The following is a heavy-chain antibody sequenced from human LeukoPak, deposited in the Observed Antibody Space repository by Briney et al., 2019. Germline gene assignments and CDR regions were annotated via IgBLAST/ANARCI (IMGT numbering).Heavy chain of an antibody. J-gene: IGHJ5*02. Sequence: GGSLRLSCAASGFTFSSYSMNWVRQAPGKGLEWVSSISSSSSYIYYADSVKGRFTISRDNAKNSLYLQMNSLRAEDTAVYYCARGDDTAMITGGYNWFDPWGQGTLVTVSS. CDR3: ARGDDTAMITGGYNWFDP. V-gene: IGHV3-21*01. CDR2: ISSSSSYI. D-gene: IGHD5-18*01. CDR1: GFTFSSYS.